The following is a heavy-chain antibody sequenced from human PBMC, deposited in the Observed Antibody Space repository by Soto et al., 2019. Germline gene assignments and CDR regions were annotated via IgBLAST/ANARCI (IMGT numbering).Heavy chain of an antibody. D-gene: IGHD1-1*01. Sequence: ASVKVSCKASGYTFTSYDINWVRQATGQGLEWMGWMNPNSGNTGYAQKFQGRVTMTRNTSISTAYMELSSLRSEDAAVYYCARERTGTTSMDVWGQGTTVTVSS. V-gene: IGHV1-8*01. J-gene: IGHJ6*02. CDR3: ARERTGTTSMDV. CDR1: GYTFTSYD. CDR2: MNPNSGNT.